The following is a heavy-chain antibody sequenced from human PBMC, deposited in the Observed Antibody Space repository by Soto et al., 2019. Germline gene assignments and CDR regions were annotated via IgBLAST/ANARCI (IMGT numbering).Heavy chain of an antibody. CDR2: IIPIFGTA. CDR3: ARQYSGSYYYFDY. D-gene: IGHD1-26*01. V-gene: IGHV1-69*06. Sequence: SVKVSCKASGGTFSSYAISWVRQAPGQGLEWMGGIIPIFGTANYAQKFQGRVTITADKSTSTAYMELSSLRSEDTAVYYCARQYSGSYYYFDYWGQGPLVTVYS. CDR1: GGTFSSYA. J-gene: IGHJ4*02.